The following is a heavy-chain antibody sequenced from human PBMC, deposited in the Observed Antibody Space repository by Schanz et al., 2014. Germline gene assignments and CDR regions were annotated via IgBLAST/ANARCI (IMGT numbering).Heavy chain of an antibody. Sequence: VQLVQSGAEVKRPGASVRVSCKASGYTFTSYDFNWVRQAPGQGLEWMGIINPIGGSTTYAQKFQGRVTMTRDTSTSTVYMELSSLRSEDAAVYYCARDGVDAAAGGNYWGQGTLVTVSS. CDR3: ARDGVDAAAGGNY. CDR1: GYTFTSYD. J-gene: IGHJ4*02. D-gene: IGHD6-13*01. V-gene: IGHV1-46*03. CDR2: INPIGGST.